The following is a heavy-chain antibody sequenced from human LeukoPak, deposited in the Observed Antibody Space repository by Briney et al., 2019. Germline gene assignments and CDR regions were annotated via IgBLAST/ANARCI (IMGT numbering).Heavy chain of an antibody. CDR3: ARDRVAVAGHPQLSDY. CDR2: ISSSSSYI. V-gene: IGHV3-21*01. Sequence: PGGSLRLSCAASGFTFSSYSMNWVRQAPGKGLEWVSSISSSSSYIYYADSVKGRFTISRDNAKNSLYLQMNSLRAEDTAVYYCARDRVAVAGHPQLSDYWGQGTLVTVSS. J-gene: IGHJ4*02. CDR1: GFTFSSYS. D-gene: IGHD6-19*01.